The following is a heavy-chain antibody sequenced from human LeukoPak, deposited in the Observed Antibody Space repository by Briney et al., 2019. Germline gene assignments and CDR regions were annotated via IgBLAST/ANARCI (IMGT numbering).Heavy chain of an antibody. CDR3: ARAGGGYYDFWSGSMGTYYFDY. V-gene: IGHV4-61*08. D-gene: IGHD3-3*01. Sequence: SETLSLTCTVSGASISSGGYYWSWIRQHPGKGLEWIGYIYYSGSTNYNPSLKSRVTISVDTSKNQFSLKLSSVTAADTAVYYCARAGGGYYDFWSGSMGTYYFDYWGQGTLVTVSS. CDR1: GASISSGGYY. CDR2: IYYSGST. J-gene: IGHJ4*02.